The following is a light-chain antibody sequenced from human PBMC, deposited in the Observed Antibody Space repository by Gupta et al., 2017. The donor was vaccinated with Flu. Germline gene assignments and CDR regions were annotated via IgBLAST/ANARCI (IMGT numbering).Light chain of an antibody. CDR3: QQLNSLYS. J-gene: IGKJ2*03. V-gene: IGKV1-9*01. CDR2: AAS. CDR1: QGISSY. Sequence: DIRWPQSQPSWSPSVGDRVTITCRASQGISSYLAWYQQKPGKAPKLLIYAASTLQSGVPSRFSGSGSGTEFTLTISSLQPEDFATYYCQQLNSLYSFGQGTKLEIK.